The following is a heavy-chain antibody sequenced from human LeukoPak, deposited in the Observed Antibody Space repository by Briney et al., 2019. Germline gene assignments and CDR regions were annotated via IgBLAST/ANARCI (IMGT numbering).Heavy chain of an antibody. V-gene: IGHV1-46*01. Sequence: ASVKVSCKGSGYTFSNYSMHWVRQPPGQGLEWMGILNPTYDIPIYVQKFEGRVTMTRDMSTSTVYMELSSLTSDDTAVYFCAKDPRNILTGDYDDFDIWGQGTMVIVSS. CDR3: AKDPRNILTGDYDDFDI. CDR2: LNPTYDIP. CDR1: GYTFSNYS. D-gene: IGHD3-9*01. J-gene: IGHJ3*02.